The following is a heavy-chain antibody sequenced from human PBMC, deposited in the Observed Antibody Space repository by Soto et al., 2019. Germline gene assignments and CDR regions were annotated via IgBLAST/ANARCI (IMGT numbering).Heavy chain of an antibody. V-gene: IGHV1-69*13. Sequence: SVKVSCKASGGTFSSYAISWVRQAPGQGLEWMGGIIPIFGTANYAQKFQGRVTITADESTSTAYMELSSLRSEDTAVYYCARAGSSYYYDIRFWGQGTLVTVSS. CDR3: ARAGSSYYYDIRF. J-gene: IGHJ4*02. CDR1: GGTFSSYA. CDR2: IIPIFGTA. D-gene: IGHD3-22*01.